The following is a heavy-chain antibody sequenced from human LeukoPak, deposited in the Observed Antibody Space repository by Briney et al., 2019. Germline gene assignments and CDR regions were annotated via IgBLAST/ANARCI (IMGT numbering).Heavy chain of an antibody. J-gene: IGHJ4*02. D-gene: IGHD3-10*01. CDR3: AREHPHFGDLWNDY. V-gene: IGHV1-69*13. CDR1: GGTFSSYA. CDR2: IIPIFGTA. Sequence: GASVKVSCKASGGTFSSYAISWVRQAPGQGLEWMGGIIPIFGTANYAQKFQGRVTITADESTSTAYMELRSLRSDDTAVYYCAREHPHFGDLWNDYWGQGTPVTVSS.